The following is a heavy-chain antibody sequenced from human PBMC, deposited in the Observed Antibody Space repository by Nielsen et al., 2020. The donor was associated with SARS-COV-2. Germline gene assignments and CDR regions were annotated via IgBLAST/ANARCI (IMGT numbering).Heavy chain of an antibody. D-gene: IGHD1-26*01. CDR3: ARDVGLTHPEQFEY. J-gene: IGHJ4*02. Sequence: ASVKVSCKASGYTFTSYGISWVRQAPGQGLEWMGWISAYNGNTNYAQKLQGRVTMTTDTSTSTAYMELRSLRPDDTAVYYCARDVGLTHPEQFEYWGQGTLVTVSS. V-gene: IGHV1-18*01. CDR2: ISAYNGNT. CDR1: GYTFTSYG.